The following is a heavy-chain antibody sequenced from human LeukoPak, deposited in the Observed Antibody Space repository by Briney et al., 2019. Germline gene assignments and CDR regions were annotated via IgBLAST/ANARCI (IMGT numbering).Heavy chain of an antibody. CDR2: ISGGGGST. CDR3: AKAPYYSHFDY. D-gene: IGHD3-10*01. V-gene: IGHV3-23*01. Sequence: GGSLRLSCAASGFTFSSSAMSWVRQAPGKGLEWVSAISGGGGSTYYADSVQGRFTISRDNSKSTLYLQMNSLRAEDTAVYYCAKAPYYSHFDYWGQGTLVTVSS. J-gene: IGHJ4*02. CDR1: GFTFSSSA.